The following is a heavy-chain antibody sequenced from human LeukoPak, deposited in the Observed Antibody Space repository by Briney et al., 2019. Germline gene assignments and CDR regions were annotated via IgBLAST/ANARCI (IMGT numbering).Heavy chain of an antibody. V-gene: IGHV4-30-4*01. CDR2: IYYSGST. CDR3: ARDRAHYYDSSGYAGWFDP. Sequence: SGTLSLTCTVSGGSISSGDYYWSWIRQPPGKGLEWIGYIYYSGSTYYNPSLKSRVTISVDTSKNQFSLKLSSVTAADTAVYYCARDRAHYYDSSGYAGWFDPWGQGTLVTVSS. J-gene: IGHJ5*02. CDR1: GGSISSGDYY. D-gene: IGHD3-22*01.